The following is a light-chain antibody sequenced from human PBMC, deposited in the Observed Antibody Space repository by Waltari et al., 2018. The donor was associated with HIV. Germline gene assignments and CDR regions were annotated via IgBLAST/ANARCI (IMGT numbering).Light chain of an antibody. V-gene: IGKV3-20*01. CDR1: QSVTGNY. Sequence: ETVLTQSPGTLSLSPGARATLSCRARQSVTGNYLAWYMQKPGQAPRLLIYGASRRATGIPDRLSGSGSGTDFTLTISRVEPEDFAVYYCQQYGSSPLTFGQGTRLEIK. J-gene: IGKJ5*01. CDR3: QQYGSSPLT. CDR2: GAS.